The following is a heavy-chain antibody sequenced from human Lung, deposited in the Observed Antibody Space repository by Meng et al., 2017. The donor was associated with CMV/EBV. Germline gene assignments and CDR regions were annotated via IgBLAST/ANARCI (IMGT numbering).Heavy chain of an antibody. CDR3: ARDLGGSKATFDY. V-gene: IGHV3-7*01. CDR1: GFTFNTYW. CDR2: IKEDGSDK. Sequence: ESXKISXAASGFTFNTYWMSWVRQAPGKGLEWVANIKEDGSDKYYLDSVKGRFTISKDNAKNSLYLQMNSLRDEDTAVYYCARDLGGSKATFDYWGQGTLVTVSS. D-gene: IGHD3-16*01. J-gene: IGHJ4*02.